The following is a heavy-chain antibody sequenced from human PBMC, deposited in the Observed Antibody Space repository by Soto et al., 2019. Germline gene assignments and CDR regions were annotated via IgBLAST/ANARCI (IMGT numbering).Heavy chain of an antibody. D-gene: IGHD6-13*01. V-gene: IGHV4-39*01. CDR1: GGSISSSSYY. CDR2: IYYSGST. J-gene: IGHJ5*02. CDR3: ARRPRTYLIAAAGNIDSWFDP. Sequence: LSPTCTVSGGSISSSSYYWGWIRQPPGKGLEWIGSIYYSGSTYYNPSLKSRVTISVDTSKNQFSLKLSSVTAADTAVYYCARRPRTYLIAAAGNIDSWFDPWGQGTLVTVSS.